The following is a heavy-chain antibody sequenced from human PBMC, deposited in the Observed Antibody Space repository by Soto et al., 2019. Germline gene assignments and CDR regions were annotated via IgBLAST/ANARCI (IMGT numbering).Heavy chain of an antibody. CDR1: GDSVSSNSAT. Sequence: SQTLSLTCAISGDSVSSNSATWNWIRQSPSRGLEWLGRTYYRSKWYNDYGVSVKSRITIDPTTSKNQFSLQLNSVTPEDTAVYYCTRDPEYFYDSRGTRYYYQYGMDVWGQGTTVTVSS. CDR3: TRDPEYFYDSRGTRYYYQYGMDV. J-gene: IGHJ6*02. D-gene: IGHD3-22*01. V-gene: IGHV6-1*01. CDR2: TYYRSKWYN.